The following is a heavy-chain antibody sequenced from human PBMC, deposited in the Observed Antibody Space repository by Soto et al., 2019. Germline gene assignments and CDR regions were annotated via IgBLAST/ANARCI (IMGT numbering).Heavy chain of an antibody. D-gene: IGHD2-21*02. V-gene: IGHV3-30-3*01. J-gene: IGHJ4*02. CDR1: GFTFSSYA. CDR2: ISYDGSNK. Sequence: WGSLRLSCAASGFTFSSYAMHWVRQAPGKGLEWVAVISYDGSNKYYADSVKGRFTISRDNSKNTLYLQMNSLRAEDTAVYYCARDPVAYCGGDCRTFDYWGQGTLVTVSS. CDR3: ARDPVAYCGGDCRTFDY.